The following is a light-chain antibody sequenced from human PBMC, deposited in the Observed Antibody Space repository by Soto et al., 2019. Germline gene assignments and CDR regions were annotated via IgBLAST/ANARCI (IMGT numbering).Light chain of an antibody. Sequence: QSALTQPASVSGSPGQSITISCTGTSSDVGSYNLVAWYQQHPNKAPKLMIYEVTKRPSRVSNRFSGSKSGNTASLTISGLQAEDEADYYCCSYAGSSTHVVFGGGTKLTVL. J-gene: IGLJ2*01. CDR1: SSDVGSYNL. CDR3: CSYAGSSTHVV. V-gene: IGLV2-23*02. CDR2: EVT.